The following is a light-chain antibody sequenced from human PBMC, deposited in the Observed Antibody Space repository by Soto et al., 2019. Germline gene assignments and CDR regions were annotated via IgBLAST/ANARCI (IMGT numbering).Light chain of an antibody. J-gene: IGLJ1*01. CDR3: SSYTSSSTYV. Sequence: QAVVTQPASVSGSPGQSITISCTGTSSDVGGYNYVSWYQQHPGKAPKLMIYDASNRPSGVSNRFSGSKSGNTASLTISGLQAEDEADYYCSSYTSSSTYVFGTGTKLTVL. V-gene: IGLV2-14*01. CDR2: DAS. CDR1: SSDVGGYNY.